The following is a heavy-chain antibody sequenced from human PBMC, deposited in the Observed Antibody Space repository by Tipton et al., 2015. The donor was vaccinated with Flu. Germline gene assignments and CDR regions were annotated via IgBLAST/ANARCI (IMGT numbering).Heavy chain of an antibody. CDR2: MNPNSGNT. CDR3: ASEGLGVGSYYDAFDI. D-gene: IGHD1-26*01. Sequence: QSGPEVKKPGSSVKVSCKASGGTFSSYAINWVRQATGQGLEWMGWMNPNSGNTGYAQKFQGRVTMTRNTSISTAYMELSSLRSEDTAVYYCASEGLGVGSYYDAFDIWGQGTMVTVSS. V-gene: IGHV1-8*02. CDR1: GGTFSSYA. J-gene: IGHJ3*02.